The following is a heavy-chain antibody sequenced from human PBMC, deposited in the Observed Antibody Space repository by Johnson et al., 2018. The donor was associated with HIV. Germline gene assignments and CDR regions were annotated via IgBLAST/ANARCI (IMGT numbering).Heavy chain of an antibody. J-gene: IGHJ3*01. Sequence: MLLVESGGGLVQPGGSLRLSCAASGFTFSTYWMSWVRQAPGKGLEWVANIKHDGSDKYYVGSVTGRFTISRDNAKSSLYLQMNSLRAEDTAVYYCARRMFVGSHALDFWCQGTVVSVPS. D-gene: IGHD3-16*01. CDR3: ARRMFVGSHALDF. CDR1: GFTFSTYW. CDR2: IKHDGSDK. V-gene: IGHV3-7*01.